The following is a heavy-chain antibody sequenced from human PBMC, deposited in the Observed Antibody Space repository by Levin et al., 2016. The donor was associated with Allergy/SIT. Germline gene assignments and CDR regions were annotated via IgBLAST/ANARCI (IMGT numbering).Heavy chain of an antibody. V-gene: IGHV1-18*01. Sequence: WVRQAPGQGLDCMGWISPYSGNTNYAHRLQGRVTMTTDTSTSTAYMELTSLTSDDTAVYYCARSALEWLFSGMNVWGQGTTVTVSS. CDR3: ARSALEWLFSGMNV. CDR2: ISPYSGNT. D-gene: IGHD3-3*01. J-gene: IGHJ6*02.